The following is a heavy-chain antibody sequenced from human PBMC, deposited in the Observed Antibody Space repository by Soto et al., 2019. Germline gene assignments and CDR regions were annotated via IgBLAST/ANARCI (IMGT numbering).Heavy chain of an antibody. CDR1: GFTFTNYA. J-gene: IGHJ6*02. V-gene: IGHV1-3*01. CDR3: AREGQAPYYYYGMDG. CDR2: INAGNGNT. Sequence: ASVKVSCKASGFTFTNYAMHWVRQAPGQRLEWMGWINAGNGNTKYAQKFQGRVTITRDTSASTAYVELSSLRSEDTAVYYCAREGQAPYYYYGMDGWGQGTAVTVSS.